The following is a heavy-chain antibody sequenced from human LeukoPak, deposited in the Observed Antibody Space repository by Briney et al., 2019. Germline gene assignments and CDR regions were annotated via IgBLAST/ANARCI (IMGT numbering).Heavy chain of an antibody. D-gene: IGHD2-21*01. J-gene: IGHJ6*02. CDR3: ARGYFGGGYYYYGMDV. CDR2: IKQDGSEK. CDR1: GFTFSSYW. Sequence: DPGGSLRLSCAASGFTFSSYWMSWVRQAPGKGLEWVANIKQDGSEKYYVDSVKGRFTISRDNAKNSLYLQMNSLRAEDTAVYYCARGYFGGGYYYYGMDVWGQGTTVTLSS. V-gene: IGHV3-7*04.